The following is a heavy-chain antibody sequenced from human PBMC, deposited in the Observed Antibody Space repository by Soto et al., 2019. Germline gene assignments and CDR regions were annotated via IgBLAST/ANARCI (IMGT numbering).Heavy chain of an antibody. Sequence: SEILSLTCTVSGGSVSSGSYYWSWIRQPPGKGLEWIGYIYYSGSTNYNPSLKSRVTISVDTSKNQFSLKLSSVTAADTAVYYCARYSRVTVTTSWFDPWGQGTLVTVSS. CDR2: IYYSGST. CDR1: GGSVSSGSYY. V-gene: IGHV4-61*01. D-gene: IGHD4-17*01. CDR3: ARYSRVTVTTSWFDP. J-gene: IGHJ5*02.